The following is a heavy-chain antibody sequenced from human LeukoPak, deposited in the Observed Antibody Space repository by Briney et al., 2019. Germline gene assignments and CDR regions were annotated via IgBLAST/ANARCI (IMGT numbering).Heavy chain of an antibody. D-gene: IGHD3-22*01. J-gene: IGHJ3*02. Sequence: PSQTLSLTRTVSGGSISSGSYYWSWIRQPAGKGLEWIGRIYTSGSTNYNPSLKSRVTISVDTSKNQFSLKLSSVTAADTAVYYCARAARMISDASDTWGQGTMVTVSS. CDR1: GGSISSGSYY. CDR3: ARAARMISDASDT. CDR2: IYTSGST. V-gene: IGHV4-61*02.